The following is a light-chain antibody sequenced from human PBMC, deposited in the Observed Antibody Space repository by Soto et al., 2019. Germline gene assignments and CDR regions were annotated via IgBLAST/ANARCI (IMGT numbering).Light chain of an antibody. J-gene: IGKJ5*01. Sequence: EIVLTQSPATLSLSPGDTATLSCRASQSVGSYLGWYQQKPGQAPRLRIYDASNRAAGIPARFSGSGSETDFTLTISNLEPEDFAVYYCQHRSNWPPMFTFGQGTRLENK. CDR2: DAS. CDR3: QHRSNWPPMFT. CDR1: QSVGSY. V-gene: IGKV3-11*01.